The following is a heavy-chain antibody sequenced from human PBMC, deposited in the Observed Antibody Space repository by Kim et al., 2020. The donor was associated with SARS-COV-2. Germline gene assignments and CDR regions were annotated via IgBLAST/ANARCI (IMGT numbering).Heavy chain of an antibody. D-gene: IGHD1-1*01. CDR2: IIPNSGGT. Sequence: ASVKVSCKASGYTFTAYYIHWVRQAPGLGLEWMGRIIPNSGGTDYAQRFQGRVTMTRDTSISTAHMELSRLRYEDTGVYYCARVYATGRHWYFDLWGRGTLVTVSS. CDR1: GYTFTAYY. CDR3: ARVYATGRHWYFDL. J-gene: IGHJ2*01. V-gene: IGHV1-2*05.